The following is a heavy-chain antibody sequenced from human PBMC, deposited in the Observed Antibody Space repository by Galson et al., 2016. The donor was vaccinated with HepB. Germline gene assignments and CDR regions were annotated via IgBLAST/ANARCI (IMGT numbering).Heavy chain of an antibody. V-gene: IGHV2-5*02. CDR2: IYWDDGK. Sequence: PALVKPTQTLTLSCTFSGFSLNSSGLGVGWIRQPPGKALEWLALIYWDDGKRYSPSLKRRLSITKDTSKNLVVLTMTDMDLVDTATYYCARVLDYNSVWGSFDYWGQGTLVTVSS. D-gene: IGHD3-16*01. CDR1: GFSLNSSGLG. CDR3: ARVLDYNSVWGSFDY. J-gene: IGHJ4*02.